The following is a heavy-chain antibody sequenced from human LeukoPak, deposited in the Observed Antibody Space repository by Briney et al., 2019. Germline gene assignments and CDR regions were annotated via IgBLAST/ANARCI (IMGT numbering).Heavy chain of an antibody. V-gene: IGHV3-30*04. D-gene: IGHD3-10*01. CDR1: GFTFSSYA. CDR3: ARDRVENGPLDY. CDR2: ISYDGSNK. J-gene: IGHJ4*02. Sequence: GALRLSCAASGFTFSSYAMHWVRQAPGKGLEWVAVISYDGSNKYYADSVKGRFTISRDNSKNTLYLQMNSLRAEDTAVYYCARDRVENGPLDYWGQGTLVTVSS.